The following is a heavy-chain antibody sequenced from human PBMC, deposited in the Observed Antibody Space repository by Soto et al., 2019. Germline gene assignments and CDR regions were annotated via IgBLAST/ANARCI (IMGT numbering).Heavy chain of an antibody. CDR2: ISLSGYVT. CDR3: VRWWNGFDY. J-gene: IGHJ4*02. CDR1: GFIFGDYA. D-gene: IGHD1-1*01. V-gene: IGHV3-11*01. Sequence: QVRLVESGGDLVKPGGSLRLSCVGSGFIFGDYAMGWIRQAPGKGLEWISYISLSGYVTFVADSVKGRFTFSRDNRKNTLHVQMNSLTAGDTAVYYCVRWWNGFDYWGQGTLVTVSS.